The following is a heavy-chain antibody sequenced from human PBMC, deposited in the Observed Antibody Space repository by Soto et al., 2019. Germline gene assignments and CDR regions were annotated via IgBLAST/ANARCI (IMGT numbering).Heavy chain of an antibody. J-gene: IGHJ4*02. CDR1: GGSIISSNW. CDR3: ARRDWSGSTSHFYFDY. V-gene: IGHV4-4*02. D-gene: IGHD3-9*01. CDR2: IYHSGST. Sequence: SETLSLTCAVSGGSIISSNWWNWVRQPPGKGLEWIGEIYHSGSTYYKPSLKSRVAMSVDTSKNQFSLKLTSATAADTAVYYCARRDWSGSTSHFYFDYGGQGVLATLS.